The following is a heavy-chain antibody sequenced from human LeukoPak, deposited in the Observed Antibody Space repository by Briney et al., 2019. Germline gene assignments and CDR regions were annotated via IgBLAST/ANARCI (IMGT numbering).Heavy chain of an antibody. J-gene: IGHJ3*02. CDR3: ARDSTVDAFDI. CDR1: GGSISSYY. CDR2: IYYSGTT. V-gene: IGHV4-59*01. Sequence: SETLSLTCTVSGGSISSYYWSWIRQPPGKGLEWIGYIYYSGTTNYNPSLKSRVTISVDTSKNQFSLKLRSVTAADTAVYYCARDSTVDAFDIWGQGTMVTVSS. D-gene: IGHD4-17*01.